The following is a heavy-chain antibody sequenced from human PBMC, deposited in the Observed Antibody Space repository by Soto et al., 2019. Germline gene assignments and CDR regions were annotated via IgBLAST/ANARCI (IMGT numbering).Heavy chain of an antibody. CDR1: GFTFSIYA. D-gene: IGHD2-15*01. CDR3: ARENAYGPGGSCYKYFYY. J-gene: IGHJ4*02. CDR2: ISSNGGST. V-gene: IGHV3-64*01. Sequence: EVQLVESGGGLVQPGGSLRLSCEASGFTFSIYAIYWVRQAPGKGLEYVSAISSNGGSTYYANSVKGRFTISRDNSKNTXXLHMGSLRTEDMAVYYWARENAYGPGGSCYKYFYYWGQGTLVTVSS.